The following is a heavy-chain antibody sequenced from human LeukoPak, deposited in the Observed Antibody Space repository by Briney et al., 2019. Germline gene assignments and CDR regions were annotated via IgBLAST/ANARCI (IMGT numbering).Heavy chain of an antibody. D-gene: IGHD3-10*01. CDR1: GGTFSSYA. Sequence: SVKVSCKASGGTFSSYAISWVRQAPGQGLEWMGGIIPIFGAANYVQKFQGRITITADEPTSTDYMELSSLRSEDTVVYYCAGGGYGSGSYFDYYYGMDVWGKGTTVTVFS. J-gene: IGHJ6*04. V-gene: IGHV1-69*13. CDR3: AGGGYGSGSYFDYYYGMDV. CDR2: IIPIFGAA.